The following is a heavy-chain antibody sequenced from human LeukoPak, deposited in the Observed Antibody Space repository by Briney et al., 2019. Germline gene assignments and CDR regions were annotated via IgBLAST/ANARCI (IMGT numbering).Heavy chain of an antibody. CDR3: ARLYGSQP. CDR2: ISSDSRNI. D-gene: IGHD3-10*01. J-gene: IGHJ5*02. V-gene: IGHV3-48*04. CDR1: GFTFSSYT. Sequence: PGGSLRLSCAASGFTFSSYTMNWVRQAPGKGLEWLSYISSDSRNIYYADSVKGRFTVSRDNAKNSLYLQMNSLRVEDTAVYYCARLYGSQPWGQGTLVTVSS.